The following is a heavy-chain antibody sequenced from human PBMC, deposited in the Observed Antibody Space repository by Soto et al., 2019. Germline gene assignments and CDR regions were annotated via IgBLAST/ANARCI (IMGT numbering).Heavy chain of an antibody. D-gene: IGHD2-8*01. Sequence: GASVKVSCKASGYTFTGYYMHWVRQAPGQGLEWMGWINPNSGGTSYAQKFQGRVTMTRDMSISTAYMELSRLRSDDTAVYYCAIVYCTNGVCHASGPDYWGQGTLVTVSS. V-gene: IGHV1-2*02. J-gene: IGHJ4*02. CDR3: AIVYCTNGVCHASGPDY. CDR1: GYTFTGYY. CDR2: INPNSGGT.